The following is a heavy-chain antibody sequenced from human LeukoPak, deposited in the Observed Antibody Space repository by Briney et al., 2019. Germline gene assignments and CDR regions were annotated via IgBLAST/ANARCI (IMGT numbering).Heavy chain of an antibody. CDR3: ASAGRDGYNLRY. J-gene: IGHJ4*02. Sequence: SVKVSCKASGGTFSSYAISWVRQAPGQGLEWMGGIIPIFGTANYAQKFQGRVTITADESTSTAYMELSSLRSEDTAVYYCASAGRDGYNLRYWGQGTLVTVSS. D-gene: IGHD5-24*01. CDR1: GGTFSSYA. CDR2: IIPIFGTA. V-gene: IGHV1-69*01.